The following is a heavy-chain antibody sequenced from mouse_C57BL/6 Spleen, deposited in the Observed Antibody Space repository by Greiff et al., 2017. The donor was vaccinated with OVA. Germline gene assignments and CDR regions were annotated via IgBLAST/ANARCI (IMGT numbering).Heavy chain of an antibody. V-gene: IGHV1-52*01. Sequence: QVQLQQPGAELVRPGSSVKLSCKASGYTFTSYWMHWVKPRPIQGLEWIGNIDPSDSETHYNQKFKDKATLTVDKSSSTAYMQLISLTSEDSAVYYCARRTFTTGYFDVWGTGTTVTVSS. D-gene: IGHD1-1*01. CDR1: GYTFTSYW. CDR3: ARRTFTTGYFDV. J-gene: IGHJ1*03. CDR2: IDPSDSET.